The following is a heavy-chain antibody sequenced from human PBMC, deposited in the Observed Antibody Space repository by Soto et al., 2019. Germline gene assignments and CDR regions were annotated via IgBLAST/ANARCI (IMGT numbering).Heavy chain of an antibody. CDR2: ISAYNGNT. V-gene: IGHV1-18*01. D-gene: IGHD3-22*01. Sequence: QVQLVQSGAEVKKPGASVKVSCKASGYTFTSYGISWVRQAPGQGLEWMGWISAYNGNTNYAQKLQGRVTMTPDTSTSTPYMELRSLRSDDTAVYYCARDPYDSSGYSPSYYYYGMDVWGQGTTVTVSS. CDR3: ARDPYDSSGYSPSYYYYGMDV. CDR1: GYTFTSYG. J-gene: IGHJ6*02.